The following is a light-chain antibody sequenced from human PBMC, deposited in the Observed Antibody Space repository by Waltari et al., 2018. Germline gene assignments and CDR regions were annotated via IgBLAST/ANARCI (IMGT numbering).Light chain of an antibody. CDR3: MQALQTPNT. V-gene: IGKV2-28*01. J-gene: IGKJ2*01. CDR2: LGS. Sequence: DIVMTQSPLSLPVTPGEPAYISCRSSQSLLHSNGYNFLDWYLQKPGQSPQLLIYLGSNRASGVPDRFSGSGSGTDFTLKISRVEAEDVGVYYCMQALQTPNTFGQGTKLEI. CDR1: QSLLHSNGYNF.